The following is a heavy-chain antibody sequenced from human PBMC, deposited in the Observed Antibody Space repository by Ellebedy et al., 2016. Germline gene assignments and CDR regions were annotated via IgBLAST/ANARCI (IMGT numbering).Heavy chain of an antibody. Sequence: GGSLRLSXVASRFTFRNFFMSWVRQAPGRGLEWISTISGDGDNTFSADSVKGRFTISRDNSRNTLYLQMDSLRAADTAVYYCYYGHYSGYWGQGTLVTVSS. D-gene: IGHD4-17*01. CDR1: RFTFRNFF. CDR2: ISGDGDNT. J-gene: IGHJ4*02. CDR3: YYGHYSGY. V-gene: IGHV3-23*01.